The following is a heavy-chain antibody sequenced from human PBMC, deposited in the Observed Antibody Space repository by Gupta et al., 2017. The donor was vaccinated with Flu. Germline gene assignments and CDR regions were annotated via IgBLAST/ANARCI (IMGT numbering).Heavy chain of an antibody. V-gene: IGHV4-39*01. CDR2: VYYHGSA. CDR1: GGSIRVSGYY. J-gene: IGHJ4*02. Sequence: QLQLQESGPGLVTPSETLSLTCSVSGGSIRVSGYYWGWVRQPPGKGLEWIGSVYYHGSAYYSPSLRSRVTISVDTSKNQFSLKLTSVTAADMAVYYCTLLSSSLPLNYWGQGTLVTVPS. CDR3: TLLSSSLPLNY.